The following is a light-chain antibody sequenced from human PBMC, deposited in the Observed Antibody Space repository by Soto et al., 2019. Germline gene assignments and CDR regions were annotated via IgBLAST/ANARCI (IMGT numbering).Light chain of an antibody. CDR3: QQYYSTPLT. V-gene: IGKV4-1*01. Sequence: DIVMTQSPDSLAVSLGERATINCKSSQSVLYSSNNKNYLAWYQQKPGQPPKLLIYWASTRESRGPDRFSGSLSGTDFTLAISSLQAEDVAVYYCQQYYSTPLTFGGGTKVEIK. J-gene: IGKJ4*01. CDR1: QSVLYSSNNKNY. CDR2: WAS.